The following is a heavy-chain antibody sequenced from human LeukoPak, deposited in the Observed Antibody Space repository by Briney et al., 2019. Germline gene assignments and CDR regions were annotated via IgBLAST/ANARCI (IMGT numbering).Heavy chain of an antibody. D-gene: IGHD3-22*01. Sequence: PGGSLRLPCAASGFTFSSYSMNWVRQAPGKGLEWVSSISSSSSYIYYADSVKGRFTISRDNAKNSLYLQMNSLRAEDTAVYYCARDGYYDSSGYYYTDAFDIWGQGTMVTVSS. CDR2: ISSSSSYI. J-gene: IGHJ3*02. CDR3: ARDGYYDSSGYYYTDAFDI. V-gene: IGHV3-21*01. CDR1: GFTFSSYS.